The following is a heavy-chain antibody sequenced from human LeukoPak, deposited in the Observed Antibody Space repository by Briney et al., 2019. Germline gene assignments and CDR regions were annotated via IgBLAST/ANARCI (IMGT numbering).Heavy chain of an antibody. CDR1: GYTFTGYY. CDR3: AREARIGGEGFDY. Sequence: ASVKVSCKASGYTFTGYYMHWVRQAPGQGLEWMGIINPSGGSTSYAQKFQGRVTMTRDMSTSTVYMELSSLRSEDTAVYYCAREARIGGEGFDYWGQGTLVTVSS. J-gene: IGHJ4*02. V-gene: IGHV1-46*01. CDR2: INPSGGST. D-gene: IGHD1-26*01.